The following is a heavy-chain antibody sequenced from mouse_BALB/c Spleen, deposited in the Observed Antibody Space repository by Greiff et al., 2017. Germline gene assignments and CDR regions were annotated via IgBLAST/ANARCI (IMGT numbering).Heavy chain of an antibody. V-gene: IGHV5-17*02. CDR1: GFTFSSFG. Sequence: VQLKESGGGLVQPGGSRKLSCAASGFTFSSFGMHWVRQAPEKGLEWVAYISSGSSTIYYADTVKGRFTISRDNPKNTLFLQMTSLRSEDTAMYYCARSRSTMITGYAMDYWGQGTSVTVSS. J-gene: IGHJ4*01. D-gene: IGHD2-4*01. CDR2: ISSGSSTI. CDR3: ARSRSTMITGYAMDY.